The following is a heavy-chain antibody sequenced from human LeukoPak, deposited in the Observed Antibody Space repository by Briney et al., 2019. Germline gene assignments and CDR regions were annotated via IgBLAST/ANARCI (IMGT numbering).Heavy chain of an antibody. CDR2: ISSSGTYI. CDR3: ARGSGVQVWSSLDY. J-gene: IGHJ4*02. V-gene: IGHV3-21*01. D-gene: IGHD5-18*01. Sequence: PGGSLRLSCAASAFTFSSYSMYWVRQAPGKGLEWVSSISSSGTYIYYADSVRGRFTISRDNAKNSLHLQMNSLRAEDTAVYYCARGSGVQVWSSLDYWGQGTLVTVSS. CDR1: AFTFSSYS.